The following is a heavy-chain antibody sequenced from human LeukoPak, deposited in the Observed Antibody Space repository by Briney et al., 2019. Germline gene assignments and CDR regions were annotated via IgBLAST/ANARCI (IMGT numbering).Heavy chain of an antibody. V-gene: IGHV3-21*01. Sequence: GSLRLSCAASGFTFSSYSMNWVRQAPGKGLEWVSSISSSSSYIYYADSVKGRFTISRDNAKKSLYLQMNSLRAEDTAVYYCARGPESDGYNYDYWGQGTLVTVSS. CDR1: GFTFSSYS. D-gene: IGHD5-24*01. CDR3: ARGPESDGYNYDY. CDR2: ISSSSSYI. J-gene: IGHJ4*02.